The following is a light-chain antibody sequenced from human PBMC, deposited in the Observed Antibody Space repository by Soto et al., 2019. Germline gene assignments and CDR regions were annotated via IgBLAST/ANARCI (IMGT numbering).Light chain of an antibody. Sequence: DIQMTQSPSSLSASVGDRVTITCQADQGISKSLSWYQQKPGMAPKLLIYDASNLETGVPSRFSGSGSGIDFTLTISSLQPEDFGRYYCQQYDDLPFTFGGGTNVEIK. CDR2: DAS. CDR1: QGISKS. V-gene: IGKV1-33*01. CDR3: QQYDDLPFT. J-gene: IGKJ4*01.